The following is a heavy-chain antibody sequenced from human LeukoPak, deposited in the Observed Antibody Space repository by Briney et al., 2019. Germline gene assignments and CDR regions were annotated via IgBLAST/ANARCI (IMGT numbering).Heavy chain of an antibody. Sequence: QAGGSLRLSCAASGFTFSSYAMSWVRQAPGKGLEWVAVISYDGSNKYYADSVKGRFTISRDNSKNTLYLQMNSLRAEDTAVYYCARNYGDSYYFDYWGQGTLVTVSS. J-gene: IGHJ4*02. CDR3: ARNYGDSYYFDY. V-gene: IGHV3-30-3*01. CDR1: GFTFSSYA. CDR2: ISYDGSNK. D-gene: IGHD4-17*01.